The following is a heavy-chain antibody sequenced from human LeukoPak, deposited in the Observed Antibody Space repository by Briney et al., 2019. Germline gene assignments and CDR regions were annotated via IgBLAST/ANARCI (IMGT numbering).Heavy chain of an antibody. CDR1: GGSISSSSNY. V-gene: IGHV4-39*01. J-gene: IGHJ4*02. CDR3: ARGGPSTVTDFDY. CDR2: VFHTGST. Sequence: SETLSLTCTVSGGSISSSSNYWGWIRQPPGRGLEWIGSVFHTGSTYYHPSLKSRVTISVDTSKNQFSLKLSSVTAADTAVYYCARGGPSTVTDFDYWGQGTLVTVSS. D-gene: IGHD4-17*01.